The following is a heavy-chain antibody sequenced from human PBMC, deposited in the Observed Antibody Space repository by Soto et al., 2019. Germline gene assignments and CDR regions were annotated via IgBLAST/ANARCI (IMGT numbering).Heavy chain of an antibody. V-gene: IGHV3-23*01. CDR3: VKFTVVLVGATARGLAFDV. Sequence: PGGSLRLSCAASGFTFSNYAMSWVRQAPGKGLEWVSTISSSGEKIYYGDSVKGRFTISGDNSKNTLYLQMNSLRAEDTAVYFCVKFTVVLVGATARGLAFDVWGQGTMGTVS. CDR1: GFTFSNYA. CDR2: ISSSGEKI. D-gene: IGHD2-15*01. J-gene: IGHJ3*01.